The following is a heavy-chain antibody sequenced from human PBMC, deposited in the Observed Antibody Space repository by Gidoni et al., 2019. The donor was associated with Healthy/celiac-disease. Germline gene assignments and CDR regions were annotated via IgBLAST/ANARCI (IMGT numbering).Heavy chain of an antibody. D-gene: IGHD6-13*01. J-gene: IGHJ3*02. Sequence: QLQLQESGSGLLTPSETLYLPCTVSGGPISSSSYYWGWIRQPPGKGLAWIGCIYYSGSTYYNPSLKSRVTISVDTSKTQFSLKLSSVTAADTAVYYCARGDSSSWFWAFDIWGQGTMVTVSS. CDR1: GGPISSSSYY. CDR2: IYYSGST. V-gene: IGHV4-39*01. CDR3: ARGDSSSWFWAFDI.